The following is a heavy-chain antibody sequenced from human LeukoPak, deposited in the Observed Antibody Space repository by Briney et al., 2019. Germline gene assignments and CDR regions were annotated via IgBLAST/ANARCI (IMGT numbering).Heavy chain of an antibody. V-gene: IGHV4-39*01. D-gene: IGHD2-8*01. CDR2: IYYSGST. CDR1: GGSISSSSYY. Sequence: PSETLSLTCTVSGGSISSSSYYWGWIRQPPGKGLEWIGSIYYSGSTYYNPSLKSRVTISVDTSKNQFSLKLSSVTAADTAVYYCARHLLGVYDKKVDYWGQGTLVTVSS. J-gene: IGHJ4*02. CDR3: ARHLLGVYDKKVDY.